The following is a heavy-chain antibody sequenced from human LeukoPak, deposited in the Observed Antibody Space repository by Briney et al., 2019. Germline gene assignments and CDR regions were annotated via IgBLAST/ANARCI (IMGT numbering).Heavy chain of an antibody. CDR3: ARVRYYDSSGYYDSHYYYGMDV. CDR1: GFTFSSYG. V-gene: IGHV3-30*03. J-gene: IGHJ6*02. D-gene: IGHD3-22*01. Sequence: PGGSLRLSCAASGFTFSSYGMHWVRQAPGKGLEWVAVISYDGSNKYYADSVKGRFTISRDNSKNTLYLQMNSLRAEDTAVYYCARVRYYDSSGYYDSHYYYGMDVWGQGTTVTVSS. CDR2: ISYDGSNK.